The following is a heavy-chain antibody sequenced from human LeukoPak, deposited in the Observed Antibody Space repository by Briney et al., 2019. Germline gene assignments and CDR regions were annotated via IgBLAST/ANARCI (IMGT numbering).Heavy chain of an antibody. CDR3: AKGDYYYMDV. CDR1: GLTFDDYA. Sequence: PGGSLRLSCAASGLTFDDYAMHWVRQAPGKGLEWVSLISWDGGSTYYADSVKGRFTVSRDNSKNSLYLQRNSLRAEDTALYYCAKGDYYYMDVWGKGTTVTVSS. CDR2: ISWDGGST. V-gene: IGHV3-43D*03. J-gene: IGHJ6*03.